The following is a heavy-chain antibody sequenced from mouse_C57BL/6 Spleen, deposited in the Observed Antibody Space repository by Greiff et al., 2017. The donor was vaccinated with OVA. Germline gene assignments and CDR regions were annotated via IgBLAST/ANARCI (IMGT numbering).Heavy chain of an antibody. CDR3: ARGYYDYDRVLICYAMDY. V-gene: IGHV1-39*01. CDR1: GYSFTDYN. CDR2: INPNYGTT. D-gene: IGHD2-4*01. Sequence: EVQLQQSGPELVKPGASVKISCKASGYSFTDYNMNWVKQSNGKSLEWIGVINPNYGTTSYNQKFKGKAKLTVDQSSSTAYMQLNSLTSEDSAVYYCARGYYDYDRVLICYAMDYWGQGTSVTVSS. J-gene: IGHJ4*01.